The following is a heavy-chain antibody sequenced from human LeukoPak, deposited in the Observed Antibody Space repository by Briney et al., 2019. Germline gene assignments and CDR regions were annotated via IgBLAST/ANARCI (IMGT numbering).Heavy chain of an antibody. D-gene: IGHD1-26*01. J-gene: IGHJ4*02. Sequence: QSGGSPRLSCAASGFTVSSNHMSWVRQAPWKGLEWVSLIYSGGTTYYADSVKGRFTISRDNSKNTLYLQMNSLRAEDTAVYYCAKCPISWVGATDSFDYWGQGTLVTVSS. CDR3: AKCPISWVGATDSFDY. V-gene: IGHV3-53*01. CDR1: GFTVSSNH. CDR2: IYSGGTT.